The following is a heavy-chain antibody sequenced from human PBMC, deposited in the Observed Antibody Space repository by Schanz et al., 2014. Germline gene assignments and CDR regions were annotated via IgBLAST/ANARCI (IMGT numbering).Heavy chain of an antibody. J-gene: IGHJ4*02. CDR3: ARGGSGSHYRLDY. D-gene: IGHD1-26*01. CDR1: GFTFSSYS. V-gene: IGHV3-48*01. Sequence: EVQLVESGGGLVQPGGSLRLSCAASGFTFSSYSMNWVRQAPGKGLEWVSYISSASSTINYADSVKGRFTISRDNAKNSLFLQMNSLRAEDTGLYFCARGGSGSHYRLDYWGQGTLVTVSS. CDR2: ISSASSTI.